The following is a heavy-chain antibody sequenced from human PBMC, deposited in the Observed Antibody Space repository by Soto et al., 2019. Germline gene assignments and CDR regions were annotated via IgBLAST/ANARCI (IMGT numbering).Heavy chain of an antibody. J-gene: IGHJ4*02. Sequence: GGSLRLSCAASGFTFSGSAMHWVRQASGKGLEWVGRIRSKANSYATSYAASVKGRFTISRDDSRNTAYLQMNSLKTEDTAVYYCTRQAAEDDEVFDYWGQGTLVTVSS. CDR3: TRQAAEDDEVFDY. CDR1: GFTFSGSA. CDR2: IRSKANSYAT. D-gene: IGHD6-13*01. V-gene: IGHV3-73*01.